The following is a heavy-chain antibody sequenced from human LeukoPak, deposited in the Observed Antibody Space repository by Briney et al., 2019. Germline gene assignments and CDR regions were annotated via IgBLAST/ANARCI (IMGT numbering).Heavy chain of an antibody. CDR2: IKEDGSEK. J-gene: IGHJ6*03. CDR3: ARDYTVMAYYYYYYMDV. D-gene: IGHD5-18*01. CDR1: GFMFSSYW. Sequence: PGGSLRLSCAASGFMFSSYWMTWVRQAPGKGLEWVANIKEDGSEKYYVDSVKGRFTISRDNAKNSLYLQMNSLGAEDTAVYYCARDYTVMAYYYYYYMDVWGKGTTVTVSS. V-gene: IGHV3-7*01.